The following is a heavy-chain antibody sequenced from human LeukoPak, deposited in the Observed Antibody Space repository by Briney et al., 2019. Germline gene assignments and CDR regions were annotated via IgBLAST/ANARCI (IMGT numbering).Heavy chain of an antibody. V-gene: IGHV4-39*01. D-gene: IGHD6-19*01. CDR1: GGSISSYY. Sequence: PSETLSLTCTVSGGSISSYYWGWIRQPPGKGLEWIGSIYYSGSTYYNPSLKSRVTISVDTSKNQFSLKLSSVTAADTAVYYCATSPGIAVAGTGKSLYDYWGQGTLVTVSS. CDR3: ATSPGIAVAGTGKSLYDY. CDR2: IYYSGST. J-gene: IGHJ4*02.